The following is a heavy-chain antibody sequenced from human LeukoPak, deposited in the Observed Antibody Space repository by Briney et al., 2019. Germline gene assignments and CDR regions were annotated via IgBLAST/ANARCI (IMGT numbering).Heavy chain of an antibody. V-gene: IGHV3-66*01. CDR2: IDGGGRT. CDR3: TRRRDSGTYSFVHWYFDL. D-gene: IGHD1-26*01. CDR1: GFIVSSNY. Sequence: PGGSLRLSCAASGFIVSSNYMSWVRHAPGRGLEWVSTIDGGGRTSYADSVKGRFTISRDNSKNTAHIHMNSLRVEDPALYYCTRRRDSGTYSFVHWYFDLWGRGTLVTVSS. J-gene: IGHJ2*01.